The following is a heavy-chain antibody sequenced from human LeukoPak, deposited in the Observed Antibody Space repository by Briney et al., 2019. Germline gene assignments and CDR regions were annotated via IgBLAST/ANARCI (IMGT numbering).Heavy chain of an antibody. CDR3: ARDLHYYDSSGYYSH. CDR2: ISSSSSYI. V-gene: IGHV3-21*01. CDR1: GFTFSSYG. Sequence: PGGSLRLSCAASGFTFSSYGMNWFRQAPGKGLEWVSSISSSSSYIYYADSVKGRFTISRDNVKNSLYLQMNSLRAEDTAVYYCARDLHYYDSSGYYSHWGQGTLVTVSS. J-gene: IGHJ4*02. D-gene: IGHD3-22*01.